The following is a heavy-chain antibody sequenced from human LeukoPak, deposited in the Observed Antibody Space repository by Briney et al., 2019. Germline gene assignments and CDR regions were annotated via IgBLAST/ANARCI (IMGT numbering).Heavy chain of an antibody. Sequence: GGSLRLSCAASGFTFSSYAMSWVRHAPGKGLECVSAVVGSGAGTYYAASVKGRFTISRDNSKNTLHLQMNRLRAEDTAIYHCAKVRVVGDYNWFFDLWGRGALVTVSS. D-gene: IGHD4-17*01. CDR2: VVGSGAGT. J-gene: IGHJ2*01. V-gene: IGHV3-23*01. CDR3: AKVRVVGDYNWFFDL. CDR1: GFTFSSYA.